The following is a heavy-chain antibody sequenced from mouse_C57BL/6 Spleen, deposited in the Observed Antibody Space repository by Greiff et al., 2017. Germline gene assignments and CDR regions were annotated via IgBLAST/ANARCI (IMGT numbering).Heavy chain of an antibody. J-gene: IGHJ1*03. CDR1: GYTFTSYW. Sequence: VQLQQSGAELVKPGASVKLSCKASGYTFTSYWMHWVMQRPGRGLEWIGRIDPNSGGTKYNEKFKSKATLTVDKPSSTAYMRLSSLTSEDSAVYYCARTAAYYSNYDWYFDVWGTETTVTVSS. CDR3: ARTAAYYSNYDWYFDV. V-gene: IGHV1-72*01. D-gene: IGHD2-5*01. CDR2: IDPNSGGT.